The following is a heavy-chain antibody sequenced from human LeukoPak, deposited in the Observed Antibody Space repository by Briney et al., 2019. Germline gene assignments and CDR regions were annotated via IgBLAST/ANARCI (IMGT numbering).Heavy chain of an antibody. D-gene: IGHD2-2*01. CDR3: ARDVPYCSSTSCYYGMDV. Sequence: ASVTVSCKASGYTFTSYGISWVRQAPGQGLEWMGWISAYNGNTNYAQKLQGRVTMTTDTSTSTAYMELRSLRSDDTAVYYCARDVPYCSSTSCYYGMDVWGQGTTVTVSS. J-gene: IGHJ6*02. CDR1: GYTFTSYG. CDR2: ISAYNGNT. V-gene: IGHV1-18*01.